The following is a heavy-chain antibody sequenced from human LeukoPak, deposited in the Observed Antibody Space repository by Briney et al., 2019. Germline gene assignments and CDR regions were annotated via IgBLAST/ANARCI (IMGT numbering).Heavy chain of an antibody. CDR3: ARRHSSGWFYY. CDR1: GYSISNGYY. CDR2: IYRSGST. J-gene: IGHJ4*02. D-gene: IGHD6-19*01. Sequence: GPRLVKPSETLSLTCTVSGYSISNGYYCDWIRQPPRRGLEWIGNIYRSGSTSYNPSLKSRVTISVDTSKNQFSLKVNSVTAADTAVYYCARRHSSGWFYYWGQGTLVTVSS. V-gene: IGHV4-38-2*02.